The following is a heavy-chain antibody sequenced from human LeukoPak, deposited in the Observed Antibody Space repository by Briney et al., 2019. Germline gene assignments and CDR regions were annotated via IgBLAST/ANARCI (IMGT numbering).Heavy chain of an antibody. V-gene: IGHV4-61*02. Sequence: SETLSLTCTVSGGSISSGSYYWSWIRQPAGKGLEWIGRIYTSGSTSYNPSLKSRVTISVDTSKNQFSLKLSSVTAADTAVYYCARGIGSNYYYGMDVWGQGTTVTVSS. CDR1: GGSISSGSYY. D-gene: IGHD1-26*01. CDR2: IYTSGST. J-gene: IGHJ6*02. CDR3: ARGIGSNYYYGMDV.